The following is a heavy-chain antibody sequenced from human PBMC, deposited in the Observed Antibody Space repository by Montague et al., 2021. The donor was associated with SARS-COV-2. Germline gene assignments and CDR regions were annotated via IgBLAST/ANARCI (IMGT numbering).Heavy chain of an antibody. CDR3: ARGTYAARLAF. CDR2: IYPGGST. D-gene: IGHD6-6*01. CDR1: GGSFSDNI. V-gene: IGHV4-34*01. J-gene: IGHJ4*02. Sequence: SETLSLTCADHGGSFSDNIWTWIRQPPGKGLEWIGEIYPGGSTHYNPSLRSRVTMSRDTPERQFSLKLNSVTAADAAIYYCARGTYAARLAFWGQEALVIVSS.